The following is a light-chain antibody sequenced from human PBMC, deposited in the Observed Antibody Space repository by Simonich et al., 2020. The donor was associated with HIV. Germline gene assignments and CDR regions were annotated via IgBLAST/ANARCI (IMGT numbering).Light chain of an antibody. CDR3: QHYNNWPPWT. J-gene: IGKJ1*01. Sequence: EIVMTQSPATLSVSPGERATLSCRASQSVSSNLAWYQQKPGQAPSLLIYGASTRATGIPARFSGSGSGTEFTLTINSLQSGDFAVYYCQHYNNWPPWTFGQGTKVEIK. V-gene: IGKV3-15*01. CDR1: QSVSSN. CDR2: GAS.